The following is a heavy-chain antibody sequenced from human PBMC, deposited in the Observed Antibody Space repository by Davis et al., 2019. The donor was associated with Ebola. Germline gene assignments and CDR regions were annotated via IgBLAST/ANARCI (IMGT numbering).Heavy chain of an antibody. D-gene: IGHD2-21*02. Sequence: PGGSLRLSCAASGFTFSGSSMNWVRRAPGKGLEWVSHISVGTGAIEYADSVKGRCTMSRDNAKNSLYLQMNSLRDEDTAVYYCARGRDYAFDIWGQGTTVTVSS. J-gene: IGHJ3*02. V-gene: IGHV3-48*02. CDR1: GFTFSGSS. CDR3: ARGRDYAFDI. CDR2: ISVGTGAI.